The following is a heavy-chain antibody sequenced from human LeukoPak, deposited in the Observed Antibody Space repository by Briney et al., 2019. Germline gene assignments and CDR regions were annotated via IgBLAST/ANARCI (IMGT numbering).Heavy chain of an antibody. J-gene: IGHJ5*02. Sequence: AGGSLRLSCAASGFTFSRYWMTWVRQAPGKGLEWVAVISYDGSNKYYADSVKGRFTISRDNSKNTLYLQMNSLRAEDTAVYYCARGVVVVVAATDGWFDPWGQGTLVTVSS. V-gene: IGHV3-30*03. CDR1: GFTFSRYW. CDR3: ARGVVVVVAATDGWFDP. D-gene: IGHD2-15*01. CDR2: ISYDGSNK.